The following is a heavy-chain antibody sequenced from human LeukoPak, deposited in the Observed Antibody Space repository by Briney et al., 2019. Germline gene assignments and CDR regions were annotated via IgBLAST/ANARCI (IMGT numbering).Heavy chain of an antibody. CDR2: TNTDESST. CDR1: GFTFSPYW. CDR3: ARGSNSAFDI. J-gene: IGHJ3*02. D-gene: IGHD4-11*01. Sequence: GGSLRLSCAASGFTFSPYWMHWVRQAPGKGLVWVSHTNTDESSTKYADSVKGRFTISRDNAKNTLFLQMNSLRAEDTAVYYCARGSNSAFDIWGQGTMVTVSS. V-gene: IGHV3-74*03.